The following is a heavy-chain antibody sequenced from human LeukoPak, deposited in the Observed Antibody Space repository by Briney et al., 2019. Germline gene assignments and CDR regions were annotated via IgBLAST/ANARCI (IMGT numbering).Heavy chain of an antibody. V-gene: IGHV3-23*01. CDR1: RFTFSSYA. D-gene: IGHD3-3*02. J-gene: IGHJ4*02. CDR3: ARGLAFRDY. Sequence: GGSLRLSCPPSRFTFSSYAVSWVRQAPGKGLEWVSAISGSGGSTYYADSVKGRFTISRDNSKNTLYLQMNSLRAEDTAVYYCARGLAFRDYWGQGTLVTASS. CDR2: ISGSGGST.